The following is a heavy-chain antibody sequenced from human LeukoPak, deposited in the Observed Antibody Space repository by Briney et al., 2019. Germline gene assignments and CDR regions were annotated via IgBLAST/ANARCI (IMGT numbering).Heavy chain of an antibody. CDR3: ARDLAAALYYYDSSGALLGY. Sequence: GGSLRLSCAASGFTFSSYSMNWVRQAPGKGLEWVSYISSSSSTIYYADSVKGRFTISRDNAKNSLYLQMNSLRAEDTAVYYCARDLAAALYYYDSSGALLGYWGQGTLVSVSS. J-gene: IGHJ4*02. CDR1: GFTFSSYS. CDR2: ISSSSSTI. D-gene: IGHD3-22*01. V-gene: IGHV3-48*04.